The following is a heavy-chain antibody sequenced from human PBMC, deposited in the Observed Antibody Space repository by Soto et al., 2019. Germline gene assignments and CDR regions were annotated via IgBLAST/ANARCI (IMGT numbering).Heavy chain of an antibody. CDR1: GGSFSGYY. Sequence: QVQLQQWGAGLLKPSETLSLTCAVYGGSFSGYYWSWIRQPPGKGLEWIGEINHSGSTKYNPSLKSRVTISLHTSKNHFSLKLTSVTAADTAVYYCASHYYGSGTYLRFDYWGQGTLVTVSS. CDR3: ASHYYGSGTYLRFDY. J-gene: IGHJ4*02. D-gene: IGHD3-10*01. V-gene: IGHV4-34*01. CDR2: INHSGST.